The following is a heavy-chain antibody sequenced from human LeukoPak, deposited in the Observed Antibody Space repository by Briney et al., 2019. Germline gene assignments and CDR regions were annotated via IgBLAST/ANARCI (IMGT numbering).Heavy chain of an antibody. CDR3: ARSGDSSGWYPRRSLDY. D-gene: IGHD6-19*01. CDR2: IYYSGST. CDR1: GGSISSYY. V-gene: IGHV4-59*01. J-gene: IGHJ4*02. Sequence: SETLSLTCTVSGGSISSYYWSWIRQPPGKGLEWIGYIYYSGSTNYNPSLKSRVTISVDTSKNQFSLKLSSVTAADTAVYYCARSGDSSGWYPRRSLDYWGQGTLVTVPS.